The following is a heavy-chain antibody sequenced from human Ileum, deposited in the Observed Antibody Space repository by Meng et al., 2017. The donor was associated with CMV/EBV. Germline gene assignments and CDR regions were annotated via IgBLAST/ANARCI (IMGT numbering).Heavy chain of an antibody. J-gene: IGHJ4*02. CDR1: GFAFSESG. CDR2: ISWNSGYI. CDR3: AKDLRGSSGWYFDY. Sequence: SLKISCVASGFAFSESGMHWIRQSPGKGLEWVSGISWNSGYIGYADSVKGRFTISRDNAKNSLYLQMNSLRGGDTALYYCAKDLRGSSGWYFDYWGQGTQVTVSS. V-gene: IGHV3-9*01. D-gene: IGHD6-19*01.